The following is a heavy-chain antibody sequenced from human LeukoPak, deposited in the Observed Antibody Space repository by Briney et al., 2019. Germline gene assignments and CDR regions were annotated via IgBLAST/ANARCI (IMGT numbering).Heavy chain of an antibody. CDR3: ARYLVGPLVGSYYSHYMDV. V-gene: IGHV4-4*07. CDR2: IYTSGIS. CDR1: GGSVSSYN. D-gene: IGHD2-2*01. J-gene: IGHJ6*03. Sequence: PSETLSLTCTVSGGSVSSYNWTWIRQPAGMGLELIGRIYTSGISNYSPSPRSRVTMSLDTSKNQFSLKMSSVTAADTAVYYCARYLVGPLVGSYYSHYMDVWGKGTTVTISS.